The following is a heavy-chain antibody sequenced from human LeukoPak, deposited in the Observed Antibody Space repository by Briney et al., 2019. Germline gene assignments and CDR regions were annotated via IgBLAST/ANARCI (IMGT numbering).Heavy chain of an antibody. Sequence: ASVKVSCKASGYTFTSYYMHWVRQAPGQGLEWMGIINPSGGSTSYAQKFQGRVTMTRDTSTSTVYMELSRLRSEDTAVYYCAREEPADYYYYGMDVWGQGTTVTVSS. CDR2: INPSGGST. J-gene: IGHJ6*02. CDR3: AREEPADYYYYGMDV. V-gene: IGHV1-46*01. D-gene: IGHD2-2*01. CDR1: GYTFTSYY.